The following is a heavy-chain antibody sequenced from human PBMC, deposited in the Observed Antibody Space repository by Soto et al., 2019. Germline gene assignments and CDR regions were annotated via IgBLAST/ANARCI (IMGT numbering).Heavy chain of an antibody. J-gene: IGHJ4*02. CDR3: AREYEEGYCSSTSCGPFDY. CDR2: ISNNGSSK. D-gene: IGHD2-2*01. CDR1: GFTFSSYG. V-gene: IGHV3-64*02. Sequence: PGGSLRLSCAASGFTFSSYGMHWVRQAPGKGLEYVSAISNNGSSKYYADSVKGRFTISRDNSKNTLYLQMGSLRAEDMAVYYCAREYEEGYCSSTSCGPFDYWGQGTLVTVSS.